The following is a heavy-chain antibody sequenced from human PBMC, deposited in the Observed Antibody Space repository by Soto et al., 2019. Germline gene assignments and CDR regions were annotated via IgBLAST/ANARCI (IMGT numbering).Heavy chain of an antibody. V-gene: IGHV4-31*03. J-gene: IGHJ4*02. D-gene: IGHD2-2*01. Sequence: SETLSLTCTVSGGSISSGGYYWSWIRQHPGKGLEWIGYIHYSGSTYYNPSLKSRLTISVDTSKNQFSLNLSSVTAADTAVYYCARDSSTSRWFIWGQGTLVTVS. CDR2: IHYSGST. CDR3: ARDSSTSRWFI. CDR1: GGSISSGGYY.